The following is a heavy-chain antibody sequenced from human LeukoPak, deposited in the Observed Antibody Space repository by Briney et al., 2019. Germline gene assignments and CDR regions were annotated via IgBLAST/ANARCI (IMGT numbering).Heavy chain of an antibody. D-gene: IGHD6-19*01. J-gene: IGHJ6*02. Sequence: GGSLRLSCAASGFTFSTYAMSWVRQAPGKGLEWVSAISGSGGSTYYADSVKGRFTISRDNSKNTLYLQMNSLRAEDTAVYYCAKDHPCSSGWFTPGESVGYYYYGMDVWGQGTTVTVSS. CDR3: AKDHPCSSGWFTPGESVGYYYYGMDV. CDR1: GFTFSTYA. CDR2: ISGSGGST. V-gene: IGHV3-23*01.